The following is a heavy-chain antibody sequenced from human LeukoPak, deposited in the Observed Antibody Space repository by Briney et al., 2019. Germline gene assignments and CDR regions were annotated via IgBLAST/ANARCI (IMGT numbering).Heavy chain of an antibody. V-gene: IGHV3-21*01. J-gene: IGHJ4*02. Sequence: GGSLRLSCAAPGFTFSSYSMNWVRQAPGKGLEWVSSISSSSSYIYYADSVKGRFTISRDNAKNSLYLQMNSLRAEDTAVYYCARPIRGYYDSSGYPFDYWGQGTLVTVSS. D-gene: IGHD3-22*01. CDR3: ARPIRGYYDSSGYPFDY. CDR1: GFTFSSYS. CDR2: ISSSSSYI.